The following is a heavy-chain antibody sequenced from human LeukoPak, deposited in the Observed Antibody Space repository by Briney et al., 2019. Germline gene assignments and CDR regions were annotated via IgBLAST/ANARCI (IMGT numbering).Heavy chain of an antibody. Sequence: SETLSLTCTVSGGSISTYYGSWIRQSPGKGREWIGYIYYSGTTNYNPSLKSRVTISVDTSKNQFSLKLSSVTAADTTVYYCAREDPQTTVPEGLDVWGQGTTVTVSS. D-gene: IGHD4-17*01. V-gene: IGHV4-59*01. CDR1: GGSISTYY. J-gene: IGHJ6*02. CDR3: AREDPQTTVPEGLDV. CDR2: IYYSGTT.